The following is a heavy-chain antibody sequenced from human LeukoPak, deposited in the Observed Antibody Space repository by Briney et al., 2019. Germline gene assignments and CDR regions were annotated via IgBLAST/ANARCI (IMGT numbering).Heavy chain of an antibody. V-gene: IGHV1-2*02. J-gene: IGHJ4*02. D-gene: IGHD6-6*01. CDR2: INPNTGDT. Sequence: ASVKVSCKASGYTFTDYYIHWVRQAPGQGLEGMGWINPNTGDTNYAQKFQGRVSMTSDTSINTAYMELSRPRSDDTAVYSRARGKMAATRFFDYWGQGTLVTVSS. CDR3: ARGKMAATRFFDY. CDR1: GYTFTDYY.